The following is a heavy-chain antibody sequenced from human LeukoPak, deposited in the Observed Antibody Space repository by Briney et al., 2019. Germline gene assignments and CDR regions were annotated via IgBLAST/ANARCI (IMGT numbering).Heavy chain of an antibody. CDR3: ARGPPNWGYDY. CDR2: INPNGGST. J-gene: IGHJ4*02. D-gene: IGHD7-27*01. V-gene: IGHV1-46*01. CDR1: GYTFTSYY. Sequence: ASVKVSCKTSGYTFTSYYMHWVRQAPGQGLEWMGIINPNGGSTSYAQKFQGRVTMTRSTSMSTAYMELSSLRSEDTAVYYCARGPPNWGYDYWGQGTLVTVSS.